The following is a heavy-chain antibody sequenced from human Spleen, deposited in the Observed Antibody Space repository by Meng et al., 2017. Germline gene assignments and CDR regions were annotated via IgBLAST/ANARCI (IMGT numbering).Heavy chain of an antibody. CDR3: ARGSTGWSTDYDY. Sequence: QLQLQESGPGLVKPSETLSLTCTVSGGSIGSNSYHWGWIRQPPGKGLEWIGFIYYSGTTYYNPSLKSRVSISVDTSKNQFSLKLSPVTAADTAVYYCARGSTGWSTDYDYWGQGTLVTVSS. V-gene: IGHV4-39*07. J-gene: IGHJ4*02. D-gene: IGHD6-19*01. CDR2: IYYSGTT. CDR1: GGSIGSNSYH.